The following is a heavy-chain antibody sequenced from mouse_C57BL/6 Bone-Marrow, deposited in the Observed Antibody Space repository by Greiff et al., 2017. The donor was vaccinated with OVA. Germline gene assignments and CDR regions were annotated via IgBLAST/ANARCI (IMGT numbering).Heavy chain of an antibody. J-gene: IGHJ3*01. CDR1: GYTFTDYE. CDR3: TRGHYDYDWFAY. V-gene: IGHV1-15*01. D-gene: IGHD2-4*01. CDR2: IDPETGGT. Sequence: LVESGAELVRPGASVTLSCKASGYTFTDYEMHWVKQTPVHGLEWIGAIDPETGGTAYNQKFKGKAILTADKSSSTAYMELRSLTSEDSAVYYCTRGHYDYDWFAYWGQGTLVTVSA.